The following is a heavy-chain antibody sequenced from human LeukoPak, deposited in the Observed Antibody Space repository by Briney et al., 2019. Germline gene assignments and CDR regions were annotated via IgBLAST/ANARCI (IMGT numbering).Heavy chain of an antibody. D-gene: IGHD6-19*01. CDR2: IRYDESNK. CDR1: GFIFSNYG. CDR3: ATMQCLEGVDWFDP. Sequence: PGGSLRLSCAASGFIFSNYGMHWVRPAPGKGLEWVAFIRYDESNKFYADSVKGRFTISRDNSKNILFLQMNSLRAEDTAVYYCATMQCLEGVDWFDPWGQGTLVTVSS. V-gene: IGHV3-30*02. J-gene: IGHJ5*02.